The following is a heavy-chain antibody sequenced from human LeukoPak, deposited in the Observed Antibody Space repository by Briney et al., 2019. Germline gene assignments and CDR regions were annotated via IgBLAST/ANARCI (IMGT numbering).Heavy chain of an antibody. CDR2: IYYSGST. V-gene: IGHV4-59*01. D-gene: IGHD2-15*01. J-gene: IGHJ4*02. Sequence: SETLSLTCTVSGGSISSYYWSWIRQPPGKGLEWIGYIYYSGSTNYKPSLKSRVTISVDTSKNQFSLKLSSVTAADTSVYYFARASMVVAVPLAFDYWGQGALVTVSS. CDR3: ARASMVVAVPLAFDY. CDR1: GGSISSYY.